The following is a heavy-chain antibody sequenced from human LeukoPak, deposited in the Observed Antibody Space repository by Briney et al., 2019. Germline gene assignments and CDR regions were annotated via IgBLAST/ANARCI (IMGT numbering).Heavy chain of an antibody. D-gene: IGHD1-26*01. V-gene: IGHV4-4*07. J-gene: IGHJ4*02. CDR2: IYTSGST. Sequence: SETLSLTCTVSGGSISSYYWSWIRQPAGKGLEWIGHIYTSGSTNYNPSLKSRVTMAVDTSKNQFSLKLSSVTAADTAVYYCARGRDSGSHYYFDYWGQGTLVTVSS. CDR3: ARGRDSGSHYYFDY. CDR1: GGSISSYY.